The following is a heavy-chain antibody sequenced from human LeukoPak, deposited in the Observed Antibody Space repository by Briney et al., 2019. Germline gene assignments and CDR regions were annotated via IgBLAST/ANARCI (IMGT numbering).Heavy chain of an antibody. D-gene: IGHD3-16*01. CDR3: ARAMSTFGGVRNYFDS. CDR2: VSISSGTI. J-gene: IGHJ4*02. V-gene: IGHV3-48*04. Sequence: GGSLRLSCAASGFSFVSYAMSWVRQAPGKGLEWISFVSISSGTIYYADSVKGRFRISRDNAKSSLDLEMNSLRAEDTAVYYCARAMSTFGGVRNYFDSWGQGTLVTVSS. CDR1: GFSFVSYA.